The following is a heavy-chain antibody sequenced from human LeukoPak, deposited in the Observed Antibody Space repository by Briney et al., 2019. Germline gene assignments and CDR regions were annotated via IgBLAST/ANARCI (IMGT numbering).Heavy chain of an antibody. CDR3: TKGGVVHAFDI. V-gene: IGHV3-73*01. CDR2: IRSTANGYAT. Sequence: GGSLRLSCAASGFTFSGSALHWVRQASGKGLEWVGRIRSTANGYATAYAASVKGRFTISRDDSKNTAYLQMNSLRAEDTAVYYCTKGGVVHAFDIWGQGTMVTVSS. CDR1: GFTFSGSA. D-gene: IGHD2-15*01. J-gene: IGHJ3*02.